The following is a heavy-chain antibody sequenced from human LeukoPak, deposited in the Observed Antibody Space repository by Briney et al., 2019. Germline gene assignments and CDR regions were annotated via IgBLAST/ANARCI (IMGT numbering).Heavy chain of an antibody. CDR1: GYRFTSFW. Sequence: GESLQISCIGTGYRFTSFWIGWVRQLPGKGVEWMGIIFPGEFDTMYSPSFQRQDTMSAHRSISVVYLQWSSLKASDTAMYFCARRPSPGALDIWGQRTMVTVPS. D-gene: IGHD1-14*01. CDR3: ARRPSPGALDI. V-gene: IGHV5-51*01. J-gene: IGHJ3*02. CDR2: IFPGEFDT.